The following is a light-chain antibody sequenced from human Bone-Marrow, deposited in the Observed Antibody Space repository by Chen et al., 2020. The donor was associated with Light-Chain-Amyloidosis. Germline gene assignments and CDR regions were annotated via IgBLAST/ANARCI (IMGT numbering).Light chain of an antibody. CDR2: KAS. Sequence: DIQMTQSPSTLSASVGDRVTITCRASQNINTWLAWYQQKPGKAPQLLIYKASNLESGVPSRFSGSGSGTEFTLTITSLQPEDLAVYYCQQASTYPPWTFGQGTKVEIK. CDR3: QQASTYPPWT. J-gene: IGKJ1*01. V-gene: IGKV1-5*03. CDR1: QNINTW.